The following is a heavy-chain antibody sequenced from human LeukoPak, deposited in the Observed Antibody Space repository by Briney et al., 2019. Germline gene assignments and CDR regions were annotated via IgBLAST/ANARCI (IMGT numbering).Heavy chain of an antibody. CDR2: LYDSGST. J-gene: IGHJ4*02. D-gene: IGHD3-10*01. V-gene: IGHV4-39*01. CDR1: GGTISSSSYY. CDR3: ARGEHYGSGTVQFDY. Sequence: PSETLSLTCTVSGGTISSSSYYWDGIRQPPGKGLEWLGNLYDSGSTHYNPSLRSRVTISADTSMNQFSLKLSSVTAADEGVYYCARGEHYGSGTVQFDYWGQGTLVTISS.